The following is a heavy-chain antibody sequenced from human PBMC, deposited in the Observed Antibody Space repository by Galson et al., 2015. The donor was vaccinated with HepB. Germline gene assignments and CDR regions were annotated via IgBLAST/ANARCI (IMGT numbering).Heavy chain of an antibody. V-gene: IGHV3-48*03. Sequence: SLRLSCAASGFTFGAYEMNWVRQAPGKGLEWISYISSNGYMIYYAEAVKGRFTVSIDNARDSLYLQMNSLRVEDSAVYYCVREDALWSWYFGTGGQGILVTVSS. D-gene: IGHD5-18*01. CDR1: GFTFGAYE. CDR3: VREDALWSWYFGT. CDR2: ISSNGYMI. J-gene: IGHJ4*02.